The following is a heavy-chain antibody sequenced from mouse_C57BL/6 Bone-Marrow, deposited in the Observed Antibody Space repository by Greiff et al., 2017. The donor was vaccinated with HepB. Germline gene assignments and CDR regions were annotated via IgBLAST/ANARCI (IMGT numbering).Heavy chain of an antibody. D-gene: IGHD1-1*01. CDR1: GYTFTSYW. V-gene: IGHV1-69*01. CDR2: IDPSDSYT. CDR3: ARGDYGSSYPPFAY. J-gene: IGHJ3*01. Sequence: QVQLQQPGAELVMPGASVKLSCKASGYTFTSYWMPWVKQRPGQGLEWIGEIDPSDSYTNYNQKFKGKSTLTVDKSSSTAYMQLSSLTSEDSAVYYCARGDYGSSYPPFAYWGQGTLVTVSA.